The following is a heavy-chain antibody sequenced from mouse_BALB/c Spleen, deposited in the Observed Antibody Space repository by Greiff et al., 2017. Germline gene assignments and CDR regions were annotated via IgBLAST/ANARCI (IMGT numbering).Heavy chain of an antibody. CDR1: GFTFSSYT. CDR3: ARQGDYYGSSYKYYYAMDY. J-gene: IGHJ4*01. V-gene: IGHV5-12-2*01. Sequence: EVQLVESGGGLVQPGGSLKLSCAASGFTFSSYTMSWVRQTPEKRLEWVAYISNGGGSTYYPDTVKGRFTISRDNAKNTLYLQMSSLKSEDTAMYYCARQGDYYGSSYKYYYAMDYWGQGTSVTVSS. CDR2: ISNGGGST. D-gene: IGHD1-1*01.